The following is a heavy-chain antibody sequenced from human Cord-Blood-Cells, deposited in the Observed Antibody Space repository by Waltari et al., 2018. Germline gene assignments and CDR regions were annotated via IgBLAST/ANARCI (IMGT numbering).Heavy chain of an antibody. D-gene: IGHD6-19*01. J-gene: IGHJ6*02. Sequence: QVQLVQSGAEVKKPGASVKVSCKASGYTFTSYGISWVRQAPGQGLEWMGWISAYNGNTNYATKLQGRVTRTTDESTSTAYMERRSVRSDDTAVYYCAREWGVGGSSVWYYYGMDVWGQGTTVTVSS. CDR1: GYTFTSYG. V-gene: IGHV1-18*01. CDR2: ISAYNGNT. CDR3: AREWGVGGSSVWYYYGMDV.